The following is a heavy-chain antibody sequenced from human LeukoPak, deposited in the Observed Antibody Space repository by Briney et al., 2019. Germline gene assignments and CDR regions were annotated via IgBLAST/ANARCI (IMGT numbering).Heavy chain of an antibody. D-gene: IGHD6-19*01. J-gene: IGHJ4*02. Sequence: ASVNVSCTVSGYTLTELSMHWVRQAPGKGREWMGGFDPEGGETIYAQKFQGRVTMTEDTSTDTAYMKLSSLRSEDTAVYYCATRTFGWHTIDYWGQGTLVTVSS. CDR1: GYTLTELS. CDR2: FDPEGGET. V-gene: IGHV1-24*01. CDR3: ATRTFGWHTIDY.